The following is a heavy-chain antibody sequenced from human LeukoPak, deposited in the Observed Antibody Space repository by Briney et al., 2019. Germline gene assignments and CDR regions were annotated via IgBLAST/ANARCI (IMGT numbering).Heavy chain of an antibody. CDR3: AKDGNSGYDFYFFDY. Sequence: GGSLRLSCAASGFTFSSYGMHWVRQAPGKGLEWVAFTRYDGSNKYYADSVKGRFTISRDNSKNTLYLQMNSLRAEDTAVYYCAKDGNSGYDFYFFDYWGQGTLVTVSS. J-gene: IGHJ4*02. CDR2: TRYDGSNK. V-gene: IGHV3-30*02. CDR1: GFTFSSYG. D-gene: IGHD5-12*01.